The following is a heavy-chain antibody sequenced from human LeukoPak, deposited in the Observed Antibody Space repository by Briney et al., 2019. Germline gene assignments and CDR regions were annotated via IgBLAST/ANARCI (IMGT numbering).Heavy chain of an antibody. CDR1: GFIFSSYG. D-gene: IGHD1-26*01. V-gene: IGHV3-23*01. Sequence: PGGSLRLSCAASGFIFSSYGMSWVRQAPGKGLEWVSFMSGSGDSTYYADSVKGRFTISRDNSKNTLYLRMNSLRAEDTAVYYCAKGKWELLREFDYWGQGTRVTVSS. CDR3: AKGKWELLREFDY. J-gene: IGHJ4*02. CDR2: MSGSGDST.